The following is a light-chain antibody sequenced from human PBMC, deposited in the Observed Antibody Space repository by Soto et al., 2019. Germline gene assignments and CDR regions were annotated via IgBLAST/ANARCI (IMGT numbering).Light chain of an antibody. Sequence: AIPMTQSPSSLSASVGDRVTITCQASQGIRNDLGWYQQKPGKAPKLLIYAASSLQSGVPSRFSGSGSGTYFTLTISSLQPEDFATYYCLQDYNYPLTFGQGTKVEIK. CDR2: AAS. CDR1: QGIRND. V-gene: IGKV1-6*01. CDR3: LQDYNYPLT. J-gene: IGKJ1*01.